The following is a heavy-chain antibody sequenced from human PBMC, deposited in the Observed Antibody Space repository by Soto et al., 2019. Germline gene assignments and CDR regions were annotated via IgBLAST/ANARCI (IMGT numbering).Heavy chain of an antibody. CDR2: ISYDGSNK. D-gene: IGHD2-15*01. Sequence: PGGSLRLSCAASGFTFSSYAMHWVRQAPGKGLEWVAVISYDGSNKYYADSVKGRFTISRDNSKNTLYLQMNSLRAEDTAVYYCARDQCSGGSCYAYYYYYYGMDVWGQGTTVTVSS. J-gene: IGHJ6*02. V-gene: IGHV3-30-3*01. CDR3: ARDQCSGGSCYAYYYYYYGMDV. CDR1: GFTFSSYA.